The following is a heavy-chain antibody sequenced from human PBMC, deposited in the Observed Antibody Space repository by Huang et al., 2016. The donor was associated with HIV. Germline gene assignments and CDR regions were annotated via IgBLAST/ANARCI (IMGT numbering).Heavy chain of an antibody. CDR2: VGADSGNP. CDR1: GYTFNNYG. V-gene: IGHV1-18*04. CDR3: ATDTRAYYYGSGTNGMDV. D-gene: IGHD3-10*01. Sequence: QVHLVQSRGELKKPGASVRVSCKTSGYTFNNYGIGWVRQAPGQGLEWRVWVGADSGNPNYAQKFQGRLTLTTDTATRTVYMDLRSLRSDDTAVYYCATDTRAYYYGSGTNGMDVWGQGTTVIVSS. J-gene: IGHJ6*02.